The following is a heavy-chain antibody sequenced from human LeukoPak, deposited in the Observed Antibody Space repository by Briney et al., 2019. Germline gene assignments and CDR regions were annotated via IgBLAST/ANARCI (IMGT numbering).Heavy chain of an antibody. V-gene: IGHV3-23*01. Sequence: GGSLRLSCAASGFTFSSSAMSWVRQAPGKGLEWVSAISGSGGSTYYADSVKGRFTISRDNSKNTLYLQMNSLRAEDTAVYYCAKVFSLYDFWSGYYFDYWGQGTLVTVSS. J-gene: IGHJ4*02. D-gene: IGHD3-3*01. CDR1: GFTFSSSA. CDR3: AKVFSLYDFWSGYYFDY. CDR2: ISGSGGST.